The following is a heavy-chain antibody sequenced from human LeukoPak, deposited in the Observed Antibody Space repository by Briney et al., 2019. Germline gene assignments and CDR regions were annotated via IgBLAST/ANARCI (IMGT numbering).Heavy chain of an antibody. CDR2: IRYDGSNK. J-gene: IGHJ5*02. Sequence: GGSLRLSCAASGLTFGSYGMHWVRQAPGRGLEWVAFIRYDGSNKYYADSVKGRFTISRDNSKNTLYLQMNSLRAEDTAGYYCANEEVGATSGWFDPWGQGTLVTVSS. CDR1: GLTFGSYG. CDR3: ANEEVGATSGWFDP. D-gene: IGHD1-26*01. V-gene: IGHV3-30*02.